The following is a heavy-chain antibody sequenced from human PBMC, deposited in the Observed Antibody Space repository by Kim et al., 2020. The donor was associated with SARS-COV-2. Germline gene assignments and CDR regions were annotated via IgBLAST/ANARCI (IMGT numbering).Heavy chain of an antibody. CDR2: IKQDGSEK. CDR3: AREVGATLVFWFDP. V-gene: IGHV3-7*03. J-gene: IGHJ5*02. D-gene: IGHD1-26*01. CDR1: GFTFSSYW. Sequence: GGSLRLSCAASGFTFSSYWMSWVRQAPGKGLEWVANIKQDGSEKYYVDSVKGRFTISRDNAKNSLYLQMNSLRAEDTAVYYCAREVGATLVFWFDPWGQGTLVTVSS.